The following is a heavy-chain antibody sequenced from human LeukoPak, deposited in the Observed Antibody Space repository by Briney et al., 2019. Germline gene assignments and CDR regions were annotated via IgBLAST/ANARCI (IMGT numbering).Heavy chain of an antibody. CDR1: GFTFTTFW. Sequence: GGSLRLSCATSGFTFTTFWMHWVRQTPGKGLEWVSGISASGGSTYYADSVKGRFTISRDNSKNTLYLQMNSLRAEDTAVYYCAKEGKTRNWNYFQAKPVYWGQGTLVTVSS. V-gene: IGHV3-23*01. CDR2: ISASGGST. D-gene: IGHD1-7*01. CDR3: AKEGKTRNWNYFQAKPVY. J-gene: IGHJ4*02.